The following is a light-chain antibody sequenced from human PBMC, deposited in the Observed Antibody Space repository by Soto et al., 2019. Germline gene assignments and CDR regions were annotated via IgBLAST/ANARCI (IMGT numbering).Light chain of an antibody. CDR3: CSYAGSSTFPRV. Sequence: QSALTQPASVSGSPGQSITISCTGTSSDVGSYNLVSWYQQHPGKAPKLMIYEGSKRPSGVSNRFSGSKSGNTASLTISGLQAEDEADYYCCSYAGSSTFPRVFGTGTK. V-gene: IGLV2-23*03. CDR1: SSDVGSYNL. CDR2: EGS. J-gene: IGLJ1*01.